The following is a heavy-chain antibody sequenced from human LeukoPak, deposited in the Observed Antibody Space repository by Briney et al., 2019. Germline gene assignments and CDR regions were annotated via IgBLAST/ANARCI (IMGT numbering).Heavy chain of an antibody. CDR2: IYSGGST. V-gene: IGHV3-66*01. J-gene: IGHJ4*02. CDR1: GFTVSSNY. D-gene: IGHD3-22*01. Sequence: GGSLRLSCAASGFTVSSNYMSWVRQAPGKGLEWVSVIYSGGSTYYADSVKGRFTISRDNAKNTLYLQMNSLRAEDTAVYYCARDSADHYYDSSGYDYWGQGTLVTVSS. CDR3: ARDSADHYYDSSGYDY.